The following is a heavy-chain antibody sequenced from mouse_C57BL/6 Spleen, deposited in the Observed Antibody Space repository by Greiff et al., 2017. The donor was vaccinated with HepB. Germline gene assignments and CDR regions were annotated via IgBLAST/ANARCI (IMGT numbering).Heavy chain of an antibody. CDR2: INPSNGGT. D-gene: IGHD2-2*01. J-gene: IGHJ2*01. Sequence: QVQLQQPGPELVKPGASVQLSCKASGYTFTSYWMHWVKQRPGQGIEWIGNINPSNGGTNYNEKFKSKATLTVDKSSSTAYMQLSSLTSEDSAVYYCARQGYDEGDFDYWGQGTTLTVSS. V-gene: IGHV1-53*01. CDR1: GYTFTSYW. CDR3: ARQGYDEGDFDY.